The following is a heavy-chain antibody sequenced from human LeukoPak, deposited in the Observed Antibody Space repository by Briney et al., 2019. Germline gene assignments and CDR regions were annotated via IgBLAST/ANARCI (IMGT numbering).Heavy chain of an antibody. CDR2: ITSGSSYI. J-gene: IGHJ4*02. V-gene: IGHV3-21*01. D-gene: IGHD5-18*01. CDR3: ARKPPVDTRMVDY. CDR1: GFTFSTYS. Sequence: GSLRLSCAASGFTFSTYSMNWVRRAPGKGLEWVSSITSGSSYIYYADSVKGRFTISRDNAKNSLYLQMNSLRAEDTAVYYCARKPPVDTRMVDYWGQGTLVTVSS.